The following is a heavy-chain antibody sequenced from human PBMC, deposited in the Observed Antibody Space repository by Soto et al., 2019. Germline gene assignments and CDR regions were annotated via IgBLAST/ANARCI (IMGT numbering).Heavy chain of an antibody. J-gene: IGHJ4*02. CDR2: IWYDGSNK. V-gene: IGHV3-33*06. D-gene: IGHD3-3*01. Sequence: TGGSLRLSCAASGFTFSSYGMHWVRQAPGKGLEWVAVIWYDGSNKYYADSVKGRFTISRDNSKNTLYLQMNSLRAEDTAVYYCAKDSWDDFWSGPRVFDYWGQGTLVTVSS. CDR1: GFTFSSYG. CDR3: AKDSWDDFWSGPRVFDY.